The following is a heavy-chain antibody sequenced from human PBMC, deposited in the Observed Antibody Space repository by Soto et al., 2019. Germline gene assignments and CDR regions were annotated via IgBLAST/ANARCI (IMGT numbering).Heavy chain of an antibody. Sequence: QITLKESGPTLVKPTQTLTLTCTFSGFSLSTSGVGVGWIRQPPGKALEWLAVIYWDDDRRYSPSLKSRLTTTXXXSKXQVVLTMTNMDPVDTGTYYCAHASISPYYYYGMDVWGQGTTVTVSS. J-gene: IGHJ6*02. CDR1: GFSLSTSGVG. V-gene: IGHV2-5*02. CDR3: AHASISPYYYYGMDV. D-gene: IGHD1-20*01. CDR2: IYWDDDR.